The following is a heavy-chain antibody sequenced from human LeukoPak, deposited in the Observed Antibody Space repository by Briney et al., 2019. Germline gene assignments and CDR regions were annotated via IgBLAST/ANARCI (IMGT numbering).Heavy chain of an antibody. V-gene: IGHV3-23*01. CDR1: GFTFSSYN. CDR3: AKAGASSSGYRFDY. CDR2: ITGSGGST. J-gene: IGHJ4*02. Sequence: PGGSLRLSCAASGFTFSSYNMNWVRQAPGKGLEWVSAITGSGGSTYYADSVKGRFTISRDNSKNTLYLQMNNLRAEDTAVYYCAKAGASSSGYRFDYWGQGTLVTVSS. D-gene: IGHD3-22*01.